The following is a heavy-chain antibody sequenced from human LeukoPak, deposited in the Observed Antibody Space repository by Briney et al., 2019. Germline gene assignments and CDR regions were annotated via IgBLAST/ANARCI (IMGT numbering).Heavy chain of an antibody. J-gene: IGHJ4*02. CDR2: IKAKAHGGTI. Sequence: GGSLRLSCAASGFTFSSYWMSWVRQAPGKGLEWVGRIKAKAHGGTIEYAAPVKGRFTISRDDSKNTLYLQMNSLKTEDTAVYYCTTDGVGVEGATYDKWGQGTLVSVSS. CDR1: GFTFSSYW. CDR3: TTDGVGVEGATYDK. D-gene: IGHD1-26*01. V-gene: IGHV3-15*01.